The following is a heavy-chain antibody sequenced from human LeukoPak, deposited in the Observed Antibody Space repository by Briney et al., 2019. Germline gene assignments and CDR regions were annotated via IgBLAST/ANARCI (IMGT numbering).Heavy chain of an antibody. CDR1: GFTFSSYG. Sequence: GRSLRLSCAASGFTFSSYGMHWVRQAPGKGLEWVAVIWYDGSNKYYADSVKGRFTISRDNSKNTLYLQMNSLRAEDTAVYYCARENYYDSSGYPAFDIWGQGTMVTVSS. V-gene: IGHV3-33*01. J-gene: IGHJ3*02. CDR3: ARENYYDSSGYPAFDI. CDR2: IWYDGSNK. D-gene: IGHD3-22*01.